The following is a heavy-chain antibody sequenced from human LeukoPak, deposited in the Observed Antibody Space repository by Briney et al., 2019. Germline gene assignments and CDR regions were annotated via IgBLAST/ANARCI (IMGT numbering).Heavy chain of an antibody. D-gene: IGHD6-19*01. V-gene: IGHV3-30*18. Sequence: WKSLRLSCEASGYTISTYGMQWLRRAPPKGLEGVAVISYDGNNPYYTDSVKGRFTISRDNSNNTLYLQMNSLRAEDTATYYCAKDRHWLETYYFFFGADVWGPGTTVTAS. CDR3: AKDRHWLETYYFFFGADV. J-gene: IGHJ6*01. CDR1: GYTISTYG. CDR2: ISYDGNNP.